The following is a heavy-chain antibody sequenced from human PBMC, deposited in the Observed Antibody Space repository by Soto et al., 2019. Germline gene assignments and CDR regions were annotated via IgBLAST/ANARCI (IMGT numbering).Heavy chain of an antibody. Sequence: GGSLRLSCAASGFTFSSYAVSWVRQAPGKGQEWVSVITGSGDSTYYADSVKGRFTISRDNSKNTLYLQMNSLRAEDTAVYYCAKDGGSGWYLGYYFDYWGQGTLVTVSS. CDR3: AKDGGSGWYLGYYFDY. D-gene: IGHD6-19*01. CDR2: ITGSGDST. CDR1: GFTFSSYA. J-gene: IGHJ4*02. V-gene: IGHV3-23*01.